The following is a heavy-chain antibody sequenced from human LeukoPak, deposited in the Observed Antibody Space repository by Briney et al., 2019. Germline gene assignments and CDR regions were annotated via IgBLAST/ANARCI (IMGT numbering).Heavy chain of an antibody. J-gene: IGHJ6*03. CDR2: INPNSGGT. Sequence: ASVKVSCKASGYTFTGYYMHWVRQAPGQGLEWMGWINPNSGGTNYAQKFQGRVTMTRDTSISTAYMELSRLRSVDTAVYYCARDKTQSPLDYYYMDVWGKGTTVTVSS. CDR1: GYTFTGYY. CDR3: ARDKTQSPLDYYYMDV. V-gene: IGHV1-2*02. D-gene: IGHD4-11*01.